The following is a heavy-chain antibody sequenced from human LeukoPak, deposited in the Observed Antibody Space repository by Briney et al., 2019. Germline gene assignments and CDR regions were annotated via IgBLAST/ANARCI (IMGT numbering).Heavy chain of an antibody. D-gene: IGHD1-26*01. J-gene: IGHJ4*02. CDR2: ISGSGGST. CDR1: GFTFSSYA. Sequence: GGSLRLSCAASGFTFSSYAMSWVRQAPGKGLEWVSAISGSGGSTYYADSVKGRFTISRDNSKNTLYLQMNSLGAEDTAVYYCAKDREWELLRLFDYWGQGTLVTVSS. CDR3: AKDREWELLRLFDY. V-gene: IGHV3-23*01.